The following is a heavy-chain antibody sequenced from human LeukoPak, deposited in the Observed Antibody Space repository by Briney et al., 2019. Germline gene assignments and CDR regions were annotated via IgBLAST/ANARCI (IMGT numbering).Heavy chain of an antibody. Sequence: PGGSLRLSCAASGFTFSSYEMNWVRQAPGKGLEWVSYISSSGSTIYYADSVKGRFTISRDNAKNSLYLQMNSLRAEDTAVYYCARGRLYYYDSSGYMEKAFDIWGQGTMVTVSS. D-gene: IGHD3-22*01. CDR2: ISSSGSTI. CDR1: GFTFSSYE. V-gene: IGHV3-48*03. J-gene: IGHJ3*02. CDR3: ARGRLYYYDSSGYMEKAFDI.